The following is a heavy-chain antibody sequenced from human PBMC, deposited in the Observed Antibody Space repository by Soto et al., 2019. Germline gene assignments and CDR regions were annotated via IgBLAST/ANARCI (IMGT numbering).Heavy chain of an antibody. J-gene: IGHJ6*02. CDR3: ARKGYIGNFGLDV. CDR1: GYTFTNYD. CDR2: ISFSKGKT. V-gene: IGHV1-18*01. Sequence: GASVKVSCKASGYTFTNYDVAWVRRAPGQGLQWMGWISFSKGKTYYEQSFQGRVTMATDTVTTTGYMEVRSLRSDDTVVYYCARKGYIGNFGLDVWGQGTTVTVSS. D-gene: IGHD5-12*01.